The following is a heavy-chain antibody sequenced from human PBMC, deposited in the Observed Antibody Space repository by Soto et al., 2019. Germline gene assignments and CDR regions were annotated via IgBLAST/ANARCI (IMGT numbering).Heavy chain of an antibody. J-gene: IGHJ5*02. CDR2: INPSGGST. CDR3: ARVGSTIFGVSVYNWFDP. CDR1: GYTFTSYY. Sequence: ASVKVSCKASGYTFTSYYMHWVRPAPGQWLEWMGIINPSGGSTSYAQKFQGRVTMTMDTSTSTVYMELSCRMLVDTAVYYCARVGSTIFGVSVYNWFDPWGQGTLVTVSS. V-gene: IGHV1-46*01. D-gene: IGHD3-3*01.